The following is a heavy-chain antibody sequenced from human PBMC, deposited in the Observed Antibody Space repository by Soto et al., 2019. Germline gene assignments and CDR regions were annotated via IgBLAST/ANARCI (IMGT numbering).Heavy chain of an antibody. V-gene: IGHV4-4*02. D-gene: IGHD1-1*01. CDR3: AKEAEESVNEPIPGDC. CDR1: GDSVSSSHW. Sequence: QVQLQESGPRLVKPSETLSLTCAVSGDSVSSSHWWSWVRQPPGKGLEWIGEIYPSGNTNYNPSLKGRVTVSVDKSKNQFALKVTSVTAADTAVYHCAKEAEESVNEPIPGDCWGQGTVVTVSS. J-gene: IGHJ4*02. CDR2: IYPSGNT.